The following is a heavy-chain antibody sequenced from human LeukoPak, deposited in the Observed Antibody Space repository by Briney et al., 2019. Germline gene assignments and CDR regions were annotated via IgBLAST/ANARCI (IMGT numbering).Heavy chain of an antibody. V-gene: IGHV4-59*01. Sequence: SETLSLTYPVSGGSISSYYCSWIRQHPGKGLECIGYIYYSGSTNYNTSLKGRVPISVDTSKNQFSCKLTSLTAADPPGYYGARGTGILKTPGSRTPELVLSAFDIWGQGKMVTVSS. CDR1: GGSISSYY. J-gene: IGHJ3*02. D-gene: IGHD2-21*01. CDR3: ARGTGILKTPGSRTPELVLSAFDI. CDR2: IYYSGST.